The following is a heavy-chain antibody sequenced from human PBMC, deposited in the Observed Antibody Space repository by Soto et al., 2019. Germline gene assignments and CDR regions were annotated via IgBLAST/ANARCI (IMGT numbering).Heavy chain of an antibody. D-gene: IGHD6-19*01. CDR1: GFTVSSNY. CDR2: IYSGGST. Sequence: EMQLVESGGGLIQPGGSLRLSCAASGFTVSSNYMSWVRQAPGKGLEWVSVIYSGGSTYYADSVKGRFTISRDNSKNTLYLQMNSLRAEDTAVYYCARVSSGWPTYGMDVWGQGTTVTVSS. V-gene: IGHV3-53*01. CDR3: ARVSSGWPTYGMDV. J-gene: IGHJ6*02.